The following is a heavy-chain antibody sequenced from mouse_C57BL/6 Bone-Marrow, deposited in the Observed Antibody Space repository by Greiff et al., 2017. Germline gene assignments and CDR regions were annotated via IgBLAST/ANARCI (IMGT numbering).Heavy chain of an antibody. Sequence: EVQGVESGGGLLKPGGSLKLSCAASGFTFSSYTMSWVRPTPETRLQWVAAISGGGGNTYSPDSVKGRFTISRDNDKNILYLQMSSLRSEDTALYYCSRQVTTVLATKYFDVWGTGTTVTVSS. CDR2: ISGGGGNT. J-gene: IGHJ1*03. V-gene: IGHV5-9*01. D-gene: IGHD1-1*01. CDR3: SRQVTTVLATKYFDV. CDR1: GFTFSSYT.